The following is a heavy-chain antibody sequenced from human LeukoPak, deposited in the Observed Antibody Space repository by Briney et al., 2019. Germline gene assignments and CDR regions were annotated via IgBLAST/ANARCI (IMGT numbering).Heavy chain of an antibody. CDR1: GFTFSSYE. D-gene: IGHD1-1*01. Sequence: SGGSLRLSCAASGFTFSSYEMNWVRQAPGKGLEWVSYISSSGSTIYYADSVKGRFTISRDNSKNTLYLQMNSLRAEDTAVYYCAKDLGTGPDAFDIWGQGTMVTVSS. J-gene: IGHJ3*02. CDR3: AKDLGTGPDAFDI. CDR2: ISSSGSTI. V-gene: IGHV3-48*03.